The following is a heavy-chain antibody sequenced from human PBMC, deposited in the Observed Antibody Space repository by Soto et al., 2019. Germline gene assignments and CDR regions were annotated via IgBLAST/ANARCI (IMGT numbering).Heavy chain of an antibody. V-gene: IGHV4-34*01. D-gene: IGHD3-10*02. CDR1: GGSFSGYS. CDR3: AHSPRITMYDY. J-gene: IGHJ4*02. Sequence: SETLSLTCAVYGGSFSGYSWTWIRQPPGTGLEWIGEINHSGSTNYSPSLKSRLTITKDTSKNRVVLTMTNMDPVDTATYYCAHSPRITMYDYWGQGTLVTVSS. CDR2: INHSGST.